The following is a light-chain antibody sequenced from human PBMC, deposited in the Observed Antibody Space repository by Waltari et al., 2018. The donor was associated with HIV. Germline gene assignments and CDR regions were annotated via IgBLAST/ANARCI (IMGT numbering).Light chain of an antibody. CDR1: RSNSGVNS. Sequence: QSVLTQPPSASGTRGQRVTISCSGRRSNSGVNSVTWYQQLPGTAPRLLIYNNNQRPSGVPDRFSGSKSGTSASLAISGLQSEDEADYYCAAWDDGLNALFGGGTKLTVL. J-gene: IGLJ2*01. V-gene: IGLV1-44*01. CDR3: AAWDDGLNAL. CDR2: NNN.